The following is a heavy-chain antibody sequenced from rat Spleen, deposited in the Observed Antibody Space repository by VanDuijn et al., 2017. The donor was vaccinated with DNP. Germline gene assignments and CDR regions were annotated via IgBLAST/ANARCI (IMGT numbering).Heavy chain of an antibody. Sequence: VQLKESGPGLVQSSETLSLTCSVTGYSITNNYWGWIRKFPGNEMEWMGYISYSGITGYNPFLKSRISITRDTSKNQFFLQLNSVTTEDIATYYCARGLNYGGYSYSWYFDFWGPGTMVTVSS. CDR3: ARGLNYGGYSYSWYFDF. V-gene: IGHV3-1*01. J-gene: IGHJ1*01. CDR2: ISYSGIT. D-gene: IGHD1-11*01. CDR1: GYSITNNY.